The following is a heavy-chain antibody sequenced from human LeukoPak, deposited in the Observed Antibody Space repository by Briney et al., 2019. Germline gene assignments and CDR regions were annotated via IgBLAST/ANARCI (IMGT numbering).Heavy chain of an antibody. CDR3: ARGGNYGDYDGYFDY. CDR1: GGSITSYH. J-gene: IGHJ4*02. CDR2: IYYSGST. V-gene: IGHV4-59*08. Sequence: SETLSLTCTVSGGSITSYHYSWIQQPPGKGLEWIGYIYYSGSTNYNPSLKSRVTISVDTSKNQFSLKLSSVTAADTAVYYCARGGNYGDYDGYFDYWGQGTLVTVSS. D-gene: IGHD4-17*01.